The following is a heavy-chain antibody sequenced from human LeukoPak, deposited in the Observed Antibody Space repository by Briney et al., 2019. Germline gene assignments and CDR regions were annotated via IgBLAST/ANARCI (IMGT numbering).Heavy chain of an antibody. CDR3: ARVKEETSVTIPDYFQH. Sequence: ASVKVSCKASGYTFTGYYMHWVQQAPGQGLEWMGWINPNSGGTNYAQKFQGRVTMTRDTSISTAYMELSRLRSDDTAVYYCARVKEETSVTIPDYFQHWGQGTLVTVSS. CDR2: INPNSGGT. CDR1: GYTFTGYY. J-gene: IGHJ1*01. V-gene: IGHV1-2*02. D-gene: IGHD4-17*01.